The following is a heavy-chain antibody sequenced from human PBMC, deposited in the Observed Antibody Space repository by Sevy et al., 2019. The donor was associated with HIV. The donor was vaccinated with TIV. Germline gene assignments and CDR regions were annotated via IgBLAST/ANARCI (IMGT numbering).Heavy chain of an antibody. Sequence: ASVKVSCKATGYTFTGYYLHWVRQAPGRGLEWMGWINPNRGDTHYSQKFQGWVTMTSDTSISTAYMELDRLTSDDTAVYYCARGGYSSGNSYSHGVDVWGLGTTVTVSS. V-gene: IGHV1-2*04. CDR3: ARGGYSSGNSYSHGVDV. J-gene: IGHJ6*02. D-gene: IGHD5-18*01. CDR2: INPNRGDT. CDR1: GYTFTGYY.